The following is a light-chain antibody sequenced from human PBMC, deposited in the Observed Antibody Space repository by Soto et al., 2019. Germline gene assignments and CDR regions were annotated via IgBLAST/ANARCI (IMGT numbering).Light chain of an antibody. CDR2: KAS. V-gene: IGKV1-5*03. CDR3: QHYNSYSEA. CDR1: QTISSW. J-gene: IGKJ1*01. Sequence: DIQMTQSPSTLSGSVGYRVTITCRASQTISSWLSWYQQKPGKAPKLLIYKASTLKSGVPSRFSGSGSGTEFTLTISSLQPDDFATYYCQHYNSYSEAFGQGTKGDIK.